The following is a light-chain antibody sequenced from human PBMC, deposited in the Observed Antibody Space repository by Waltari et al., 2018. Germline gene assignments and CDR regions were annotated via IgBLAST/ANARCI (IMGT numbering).Light chain of an antibody. J-gene: IGKJ2*01. CDR1: QSISSY. CDR3: QQSYSTPDT. V-gene: IGKV1-39*01. Sequence: DIQMTQSPSSLSASVGDRVTITCRASQSISSYLNWYQQKPGKAPKLLIYAESSLQSGVPSRFSGSGYGTDFTLTISSLQPEDFATYYCQQSYSTPDTFGQGTKLEIK. CDR2: AES.